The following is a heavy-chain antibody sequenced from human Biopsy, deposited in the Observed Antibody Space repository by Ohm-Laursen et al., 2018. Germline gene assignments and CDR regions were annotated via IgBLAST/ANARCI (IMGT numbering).Heavy chain of an antibody. CDR2: LWYDGTNK. CDR3: ARGGGGNSRDWYFDL. Sequence: SLRLSCSASGFSFSSYGMHWVRQAPGKGLEWVAVLWYDGTNKYYADSVKGRFTISRDNANNTLYLQMNSLRAEDTAVYYCARGGGGNSRDWYFDLWGRGTLVTVSS. J-gene: IGHJ2*01. D-gene: IGHD1-7*01. CDR1: GFSFSSYG. V-gene: IGHV3-33*03.